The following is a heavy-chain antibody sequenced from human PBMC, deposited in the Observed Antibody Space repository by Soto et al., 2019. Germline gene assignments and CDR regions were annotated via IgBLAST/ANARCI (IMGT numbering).Heavy chain of an antibody. D-gene: IGHD3-10*01. CDR1: GGTFSSYT. V-gene: IGHV1-69*02. Sequence: ASVKVSCKASGGTFSSYTISWVRQAPGQGLEWMGRIIPILGIANYAQKFQGRVTITADKSTSTAYMELSSLRSEDTAVYYCAIQAAASYYYGSGSPRNTDYWGQGTLVTVPQ. CDR3: AIQAAASYYYGSGSPRNTDY. J-gene: IGHJ4*02. CDR2: IIPILGIA.